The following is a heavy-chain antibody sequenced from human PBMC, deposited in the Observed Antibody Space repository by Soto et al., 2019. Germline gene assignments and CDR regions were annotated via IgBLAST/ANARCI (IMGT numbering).Heavy chain of an antibody. D-gene: IGHD2-8*01. CDR1: GYSFTDYH. Sequence: QVQLVQSGAEVKKPGASVKVSCKASGYSFTDYHIHWVRQAPGQGHEWLGRINPKSGGTSTAQKFQGWVTMTTDTSISTASMELTRLTSDDTAIYYCARGDSTDCSNDVCSFFYNHDMDVWGQGTTVTVSS. J-gene: IGHJ6*02. CDR2: INPKSGGT. CDR3: ARGDSTDCSNDVCSFFYNHDMDV. V-gene: IGHV1-2*04.